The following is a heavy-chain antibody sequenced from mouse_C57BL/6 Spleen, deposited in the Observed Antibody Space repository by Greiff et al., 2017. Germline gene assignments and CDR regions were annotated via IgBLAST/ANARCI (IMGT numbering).Heavy chain of an antibody. CDR3: TRRIYYDYRNFDV. J-gene: IGHJ1*03. CDR2: IDPETGGT. D-gene: IGHD2-4*01. CDR1: GYTFTDYE. V-gene: IGHV1-15*01. Sequence: VKLMESGAELVRPGASVTLSCKASGYTFTDYEMHWVKQTPVHGLEWIGAIDPETGGTAYNQKFKGKAILTADKSSSTAYMELRSLTSEDSAVYYCTRRIYYDYRNFDVWGTGTTVTVSS.